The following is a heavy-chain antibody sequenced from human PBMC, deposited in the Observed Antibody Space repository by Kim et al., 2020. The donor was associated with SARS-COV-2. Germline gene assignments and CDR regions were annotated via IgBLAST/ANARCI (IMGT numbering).Heavy chain of an antibody. CDR1: SDSISAYY. V-gene: IGHV4-59*01. Sequence: SETLSLTCTVSSDSISAYYWSWIRRLPGKGLEWIGYIFYSGSTSYNPSLKSRVTISWDTSRNQFFLDLTSVTHADTAVYYCARSEGRASWHQFDYWGQG. CDR2: IFYSGST. J-gene: IGHJ4*02. CDR3: ARSEGRASWHQFDY.